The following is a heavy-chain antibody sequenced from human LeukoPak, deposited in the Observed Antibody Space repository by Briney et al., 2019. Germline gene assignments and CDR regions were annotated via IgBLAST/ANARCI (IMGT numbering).Heavy chain of an antibody. D-gene: IGHD6-13*01. CDR1: GGTFSSYA. CDR3: ARDESGVSIAAAGNEHYYYYYGMDV. V-gene: IGHV1-69*01. Sequence: SVKVSCKASGGTFSSYAISWVRQAPGQGLEWMGGIIPIFGTANYAQKFQGRVTITADESTSTAYMELSSLRSEDTAVYYCARDESGVSIAAAGNEHYYYYYGMDVWGQGTTVTVSS. CDR2: IIPIFGTA. J-gene: IGHJ6*02.